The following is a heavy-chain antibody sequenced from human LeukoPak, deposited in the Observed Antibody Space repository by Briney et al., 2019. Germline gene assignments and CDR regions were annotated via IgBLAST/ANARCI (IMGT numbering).Heavy chain of an antibody. CDR3: ARDQVAAPFAFDY. V-gene: IGHV3-30-3*01. D-gene: IGHD6-13*01. CDR2: ISYDGSNK. J-gene: IGHJ4*02. CDR1: GFTFSSYA. Sequence: GRSLRLSCAASGFTFSSYAMHWVRQAPGKGLEWGALISYDGSNKNYADSVKGRFTISRDNSKNTPYLQMNTLRAEDTAVYYCARDQVAAPFAFDYWGQGTLVTVSS.